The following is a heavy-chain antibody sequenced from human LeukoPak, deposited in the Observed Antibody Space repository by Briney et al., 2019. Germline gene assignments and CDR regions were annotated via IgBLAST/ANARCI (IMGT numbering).Heavy chain of an antibody. V-gene: IGHV4-31*03. D-gene: IGHD3-22*01. CDR1: GGSISNGDHY. CDR3: ASSDYYDSSGRYAFDI. CDR2: IYYSGST. Sequence: SETLSLTCTVSGGSISNGDHYWSWIRQHPGKGLEWIGHIYYSGSTYYNPSLKSRVTISVDTSKNQLSLKLSSVTAADTAVYYCASSDYYDSSGRYAFDIWGQGTMVTVSS. J-gene: IGHJ3*02.